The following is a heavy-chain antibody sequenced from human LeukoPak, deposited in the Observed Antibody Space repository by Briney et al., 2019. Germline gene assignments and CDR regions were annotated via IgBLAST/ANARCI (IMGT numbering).Heavy chain of an antibody. J-gene: IGHJ6*02. D-gene: IGHD3-22*01. CDR3: ARGGAQWLGYYGSSGYTGGGMDV. CDR1: GFTFSTYW. CDR2: VKQDGSEK. Sequence: GGSLRLSCVASGFTFSTYWMNWVRQAPGKGLERVANVKQDGSEKYYVDSVKGRFTISRDNAKNSLYLQVNSLRAEDTAVYYCARGGAQWLGYYGSSGYTGGGMDVWGQGTTVTVSS. V-gene: IGHV3-7*01.